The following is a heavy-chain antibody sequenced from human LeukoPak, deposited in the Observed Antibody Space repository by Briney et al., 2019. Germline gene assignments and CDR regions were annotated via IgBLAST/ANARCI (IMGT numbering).Heavy chain of an antibody. D-gene: IGHD6-19*01. CDR3: AADIAVAGTRLDY. J-gene: IGHJ4*02. CDR2: IIPIFGTA. V-gene: IGHV1-69*13. Sequence: ASVNVSCKASGGTFSSYAISWVRQAPGQGLEWMGGIIPIFGTANYAQKFQGRVTITADESTSTAYMELSSLRSEDTAVYYCAADIAVAGTRLDYWGQGTLVTVSS. CDR1: GGTFSSYA.